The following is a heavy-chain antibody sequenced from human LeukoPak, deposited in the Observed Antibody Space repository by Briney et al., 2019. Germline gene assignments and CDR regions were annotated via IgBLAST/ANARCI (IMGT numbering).Heavy chain of an antibody. J-gene: IGHJ4*02. CDR3: ARALIVGATKGFDF. CDR2: ISSGGSTI. CDR1: GFTFSSYE. D-gene: IGHD1-26*01. V-gene: IGHV3-48*03. Sequence: GGSLRLSCAASGFTFSSYEMNWVRQAPGKGLEWVSCISSGGSTIYYTDSVKGRFTISRDNAKNSLYLQMNSLRAEDTAVYYCARALIVGATKGFDFWGQGTLVTVSS.